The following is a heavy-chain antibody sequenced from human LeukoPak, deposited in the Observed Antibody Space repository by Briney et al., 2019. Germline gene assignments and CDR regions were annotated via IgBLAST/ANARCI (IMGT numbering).Heavy chain of an antibody. J-gene: IGHJ4*02. CDR2: IKQDGSEK. D-gene: IGHD6-19*01. CDR3: ARGTGIAVAGTYFDY. CDR1: GFTFSSYW. V-gene: IGHV3-7*01. Sequence: PGGSLRLSCAASGFTFSSYWMSWVRQAPGKGLEWVANIKQDGSEKYYVDSVKGRFTISRDNAKNSLYLQMNSLRAEDTAVYYCARGTGIAVAGTYFDYWGQGTLVTVSS.